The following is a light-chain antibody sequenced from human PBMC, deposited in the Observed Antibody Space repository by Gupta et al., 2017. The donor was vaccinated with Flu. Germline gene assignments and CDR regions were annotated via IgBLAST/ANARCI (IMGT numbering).Light chain of an antibody. J-gene: IGLJ2*01. Sequence: RVTISCSGSSSNIGSNTVYWYQQFPGTAPHLVIYSNNQRPSGVPDRFSGSKSGTSASLAISGLQSEDEADYFCAARDDSLDGPVFGGGTKLTVL. V-gene: IGLV1-44*01. CDR3: AARDDSLDGPV. CDR2: SNN. CDR1: SSNIGSNT.